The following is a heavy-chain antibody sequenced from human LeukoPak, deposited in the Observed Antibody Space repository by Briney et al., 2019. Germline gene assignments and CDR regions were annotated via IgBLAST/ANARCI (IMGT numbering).Heavy chain of an antibody. D-gene: IGHD2-15*01. CDR3: ARLGYCSGGSCPWAFDI. Sequence: NSSETLSLTCAVYGGSFSGYYWSWIRQPPGKGLEWIGEINHSGSTNYNPSLKSRVTISVDTSKNQFSLKLSSVTAADTAVYYCARLGYCSGGSCPWAFDIWGQGTMVTVSS. J-gene: IGHJ3*02. V-gene: IGHV4-34*01. CDR1: GGSFSGYY. CDR2: INHSGST.